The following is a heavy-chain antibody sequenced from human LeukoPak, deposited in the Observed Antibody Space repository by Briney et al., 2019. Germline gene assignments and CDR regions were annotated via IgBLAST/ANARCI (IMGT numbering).Heavy chain of an antibody. V-gene: IGHV3-23*01. CDR1: GFTFSNYA. Sequence: GGSLRLSCAASGFTFSNYAMSWVRQAPGKGLEWVSAIFGSGGSTYYADSVKGRFSISRDNSKNTLFLQMNSLRVEDTALYYCSKWGDYDVLTGYYDSDFWGQGTLVTVSS. CDR3: SKWGDYDVLTGYYDSDF. D-gene: IGHD3-9*01. CDR2: IFGSGGST. J-gene: IGHJ4*02.